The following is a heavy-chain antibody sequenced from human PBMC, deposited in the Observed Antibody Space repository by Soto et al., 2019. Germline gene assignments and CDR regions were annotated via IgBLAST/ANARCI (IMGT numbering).Heavy chain of an antibody. CDR1: GGSISSGDYY. D-gene: IGHD3-3*01. J-gene: IGHJ6*02. CDR3: ATLFWSAGGIYGMDV. CDR2: IYYSGST. Sequence: SEILSLTCTVSGGSISSGDYYWSWIRQPPGKGLEWIGYIYYSGSTYYNPSLKSRVTISVDTSKNQFSLKLSSVTAADTAVYYCATLFWSAGGIYGMDVWGQGTTVT. V-gene: IGHV4-30-4*01.